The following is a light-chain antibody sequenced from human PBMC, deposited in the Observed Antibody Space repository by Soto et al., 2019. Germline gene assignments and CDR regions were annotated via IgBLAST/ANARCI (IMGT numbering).Light chain of an antibody. CDR2: SNN. J-gene: IGLJ2*01. V-gene: IGLV1-47*02. CDR1: SSNIGGTNY. CDR3: ASWDDRLGAVI. Sequence: QSVLTQPPSASGTPGQKVLISCSGSSSNIGGTNYAYWYQQLPGAAPKLLMHSNNLRPSGVPERISGSKFGTAASLAISGLRSEDEAVYYCASWDDRLGAVIFGGGTKVTAL.